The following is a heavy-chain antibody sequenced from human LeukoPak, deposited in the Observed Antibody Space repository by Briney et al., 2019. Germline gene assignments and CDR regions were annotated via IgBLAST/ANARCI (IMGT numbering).Heavy chain of an antibody. V-gene: IGHV3-11*04. CDR2: ISSSGNTI. CDR1: GFTFSDYY. D-gene: IGHD5-24*01. Sequence: GGSLRLSCAASGFTFSDYYMSWIRQAPGKGLEWVSYISSSGNTIYYADSVRGRFTISRDNAKNSLYLQMNSLRAEDSTAYYCARALWGYNLIDYYYYYMDVWGKGTTVTVSS. CDR3: ARALWGYNLIDYYYYYMDV. J-gene: IGHJ6*03.